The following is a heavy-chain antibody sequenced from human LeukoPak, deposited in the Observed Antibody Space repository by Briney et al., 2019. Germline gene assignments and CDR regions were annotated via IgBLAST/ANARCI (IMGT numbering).Heavy chain of an antibody. CDR2: INHSGST. V-gene: IGHV4-34*01. CDR1: GGSFSGYY. D-gene: IGHD3-10*01. Sequence: SETLSLTCAVYGGSFSGYYWSWIRQPPGKGLEWIGEINHSGSTNYNPSLKSRVTISVDTSKNQFSLKLSSVTAADTAVYYCARGLHYYGSGATYYYYYGMDVWGQGTTVTVSS. J-gene: IGHJ6*02. CDR3: ARGLHYYGSGATYYYYYGMDV.